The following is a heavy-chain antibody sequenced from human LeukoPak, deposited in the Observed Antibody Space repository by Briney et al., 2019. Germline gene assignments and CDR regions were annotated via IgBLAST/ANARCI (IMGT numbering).Heavy chain of an antibody. CDR1: GFTLNIYW. J-gene: IGHJ3*02. CDR2: TKPDGSEN. Sequence: PGGSLRLSCAASGFTLNIYWMGWVRQAPGKGLEWVANTKPDGSENYYVDSVKGRFTISRDNAKNSLYLQMSSLRAEDTAVYYCARAVRYCGGGRCYSDDAFDIWGQGTMVTVSS. CDR3: ARAVRYCGGGRCYSDDAFDI. D-gene: IGHD2-15*01. V-gene: IGHV3-7*01.